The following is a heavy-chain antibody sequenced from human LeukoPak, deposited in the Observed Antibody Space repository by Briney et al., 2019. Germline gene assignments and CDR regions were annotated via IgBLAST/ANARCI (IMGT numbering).Heavy chain of an antibody. J-gene: IGHJ4*02. Sequence: PSETLSLTFAVSGGSISSTTYCWCWIRRPPGKGLEWIGSIYYSGSTYCNPSLKSRATVSVDTSKNQFSLNLSSVTAADTAVYYCVMGSTLRHYQYWGQGTLVTVSS. V-gene: IGHV4-39*01. CDR1: GGSISSTTYC. CDR3: VMGSTLRHYQY. CDR2: IYYSGST. D-gene: IGHD3-16*01.